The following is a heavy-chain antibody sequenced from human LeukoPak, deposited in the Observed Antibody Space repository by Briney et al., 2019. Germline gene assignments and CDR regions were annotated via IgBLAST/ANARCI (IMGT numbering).Heavy chain of an antibody. CDR2: ISSDGNNK. J-gene: IGHJ3*02. V-gene: IGHV3-30*04. D-gene: IGHD6-13*01. CDR1: GYTFRNYA. CDR3: AKGEGLSSSSWYDDAFDI. Sequence: GRSLRLSCVGSGYTFRNYAMHWVRQDPGKGLEWVALISSDGNNKYYADSVRGRFTISRDNSKNTLYLQMNSLRAEDTAVYYCAKGEGLSSSSWYDDAFDIWGQGTMVTVSS.